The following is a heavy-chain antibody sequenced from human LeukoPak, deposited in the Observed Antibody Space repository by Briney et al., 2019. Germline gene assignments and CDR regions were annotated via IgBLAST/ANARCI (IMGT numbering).Heavy chain of an antibody. Sequence: GGSLRLSCAASGFRFNTYWMSWVRQAPGKGLEWVANIKQDGNEKYYADSVKGRFTISRDNGKNSLDLQMNSLRADDTAVYYCAKAPYYYDSSPNFDYWGQGTLVTVSS. CDR1: GFRFNTYW. CDR3: AKAPYYYDSSPNFDY. J-gene: IGHJ4*02. CDR2: IKQDGNEK. D-gene: IGHD3-22*01. V-gene: IGHV3-7*01.